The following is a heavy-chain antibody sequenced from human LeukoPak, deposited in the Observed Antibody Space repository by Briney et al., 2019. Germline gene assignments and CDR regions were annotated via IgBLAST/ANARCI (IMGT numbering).Heavy chain of an antibody. CDR1: GFTFSSYS. J-gene: IGHJ5*02. V-gene: IGHV3-21*04. Sequence: PGGSLRLSCAASGFTFSSYSMNWVRQAPGKGLEWVSSISSSSSYIYYADSVKGRFTISRDNAKNSQYLQMNSLRAEDTAVYYCARDSGSWYGNWFDPWGQGTLVTVSS. CDR2: ISSSSSYI. D-gene: IGHD6-13*01. CDR3: ARDSGSWYGNWFDP.